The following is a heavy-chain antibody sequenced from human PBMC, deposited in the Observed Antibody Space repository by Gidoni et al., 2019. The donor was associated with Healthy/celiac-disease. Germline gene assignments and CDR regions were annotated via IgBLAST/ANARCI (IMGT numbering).Heavy chain of an antibody. D-gene: IGHD3-16*01. CDR3: AKDGGWYAAGDY. J-gene: IGHJ4*02. Sequence: EVQLLESGGGLVQPGGSLRLSCAASGFPFSSYARSWVRQAPGKGLEWVSAISGSGGSTYYADSVKGRFTISRDNSKNTLYLQMNSLRAEDTAVYYCAKDGGWYAAGDYWGQGTLVTVSS. CDR2: ISGSGGST. CDR1: GFPFSSYA. V-gene: IGHV3-23*01.